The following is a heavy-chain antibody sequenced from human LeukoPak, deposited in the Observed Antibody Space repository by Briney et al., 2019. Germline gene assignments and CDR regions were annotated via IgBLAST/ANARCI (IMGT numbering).Heavy chain of an antibody. CDR1: GYTFSSYG. D-gene: IGHD5-18*01. CDR3: ARVPSGGYSYIHFDY. V-gene: IGHV1-18*01. CDR2: ISAHDNYT. J-gene: IGHJ4*02. Sequence: ASVKVSCKASGYTFSSYGLSWVRQAPGQGLEWMGWISAHDNYTKYAQKFQGRVTMTTDTSTSIVYMELRSLRSDDTAVYYCARVPSGGYSYIHFDYWGQGTLVTVSS.